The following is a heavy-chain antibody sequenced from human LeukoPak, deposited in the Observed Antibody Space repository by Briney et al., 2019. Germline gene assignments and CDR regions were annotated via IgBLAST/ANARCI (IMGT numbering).Heavy chain of an antibody. Sequence: PSETLSLTCTVSGGSISSYYWSWIRQPPGKGLEWIGYIYYSGSTNYNPSLKSRVTISLDTSKNQFSLKLSSVTAADTAVYYCARDPAGTYYYDSSGYYPVDIWGQGTMVTVSS. J-gene: IGHJ3*02. CDR2: IYYSGST. V-gene: IGHV4-59*12. D-gene: IGHD3-22*01. CDR3: ARDPAGTYYYDSSGYYPVDI. CDR1: GGSISSYY.